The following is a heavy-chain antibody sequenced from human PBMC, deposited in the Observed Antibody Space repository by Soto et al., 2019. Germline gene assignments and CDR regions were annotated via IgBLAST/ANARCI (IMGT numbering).Heavy chain of an antibody. D-gene: IGHD3-10*01. V-gene: IGHV3-49*04. J-gene: IGHJ4*02. Sequence: GGSLRLSCTASGFTFGDFAMTWVRQAPGKGLECVGVIRSKAYGVATEYAASVQGRFTMSRDDSGSIAYLQMNTLKTEDTAVYYCVRGRTRGDYWGQGTLVTVSS. CDR3: VRGRTRGDY. CDR2: IRSKAYGVAT. CDR1: GFTFGDFA.